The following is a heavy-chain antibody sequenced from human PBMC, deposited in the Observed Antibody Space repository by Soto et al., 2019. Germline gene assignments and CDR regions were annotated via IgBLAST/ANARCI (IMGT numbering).Heavy chain of an antibody. J-gene: IGHJ4*02. Sequence: QVQLVESGGGVVQPGRSLRLSCAASGFTSSSYAMHWVRQAPGKGLEWVAVISYDGSNKYYADSVKGRFTISRDNSKNTLYLQMNSLRAEDTAVYYCARVAGYSYGDIDYWGQGTLVTVSS. CDR3: ARVAGYSYGDIDY. CDR2: ISYDGSNK. D-gene: IGHD5-18*01. CDR1: GFTSSSYA. V-gene: IGHV3-30-3*01.